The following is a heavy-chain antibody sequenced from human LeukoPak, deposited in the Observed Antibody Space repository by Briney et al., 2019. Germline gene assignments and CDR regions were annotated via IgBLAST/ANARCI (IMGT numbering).Heavy chain of an antibody. CDR1: GGSISSSSYY. CDR3: ARAGYCSGGSCYAGNSFFDY. Sequence: SETLSLTCTVSGGSISSSSYYWGWIRQPPGKGLEWIGSIYYSGSTYYNPSLKSRVTISVDTSKNQFSLKLGSVTAADTAVYYCARAGYCSGGSCYAGNSFFDYWGQGTLVTVSS. D-gene: IGHD2-15*01. CDR2: IYYSGST. J-gene: IGHJ4*02. V-gene: IGHV4-39*01.